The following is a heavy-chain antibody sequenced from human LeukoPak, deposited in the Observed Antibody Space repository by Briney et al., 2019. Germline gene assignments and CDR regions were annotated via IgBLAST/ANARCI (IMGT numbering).Heavy chain of an antibody. J-gene: IGHJ3*01. CDR2: IIPIFGTA. CDR3: ARDARGAAAADDAFDL. Sequence: SVKVSCKASGGTFSSYAISWVRQAPGQGLEWMGGIIPIFGTANYAQKFQGRVTITADESTSTAYMELSSLRSEDTAMYYCARDARGAAAADDAFDLWGQGTVVTVSS. CDR1: GGTFSSYA. V-gene: IGHV1-69*01. D-gene: IGHD6-13*01.